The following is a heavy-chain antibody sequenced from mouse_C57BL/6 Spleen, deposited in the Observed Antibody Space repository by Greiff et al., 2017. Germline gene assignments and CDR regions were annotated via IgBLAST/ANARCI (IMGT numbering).Heavy chain of an antibody. Sequence: VQLQQSVAELVRPGASVKLSCTASGFTIKNTYMHWVKQRPEQGLEWIGRIDPANGNTKYAPKFQGKATITADTSSNTAYLQLSSLTSEDTAIYYCARGGYGRLNYFDYWGKGTTLTVSS. CDR2: IDPANGNT. J-gene: IGHJ2*01. CDR1: GFTIKNTY. D-gene: IGHD1-1*01. V-gene: IGHV14-3*01. CDR3: ARGGYGRLNYFDY.